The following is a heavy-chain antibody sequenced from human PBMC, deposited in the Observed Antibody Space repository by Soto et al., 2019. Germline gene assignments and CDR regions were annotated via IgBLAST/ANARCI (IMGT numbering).Heavy chain of an antibody. D-gene: IGHD3-10*01. CDR1: GGSISSYY. CDR3: ARGPINMVRGVPEMDV. V-gene: IGHV4-59*01. CDR2: IYYSGST. J-gene: IGHJ6*02. Sequence: LSLTCTVSGGSISSYYWSWIRQPPGKGLEWIGYIYYSGSTNYNPSLKSRVTISVDTSKNQFSLKLSSVTAADTAVYYCARGPINMVRGVPEMDVWGQGTTVTVSS.